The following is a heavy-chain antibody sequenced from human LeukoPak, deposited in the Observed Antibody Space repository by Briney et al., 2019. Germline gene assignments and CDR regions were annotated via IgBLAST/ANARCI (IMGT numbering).Heavy chain of an antibody. CDR3: AKGKSYYGMDV. CDR2: ISWNSGSI. V-gene: IGHV3-9*01. J-gene: IGHJ6*02. CDR1: GFTFDDYA. Sequence: GRSLRLSCAASGFTFDDYAMHWVRQAPGKGLEWVSGISWNSGSIGYADSVKGRFTISRDNAKNSLYLQMNSLRAEDTALYYCAKGKSYYGMDVWGQGTTVTVSS.